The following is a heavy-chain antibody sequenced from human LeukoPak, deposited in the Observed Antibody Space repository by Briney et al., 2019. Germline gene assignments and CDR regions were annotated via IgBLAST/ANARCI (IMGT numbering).Heavy chain of an antibody. J-gene: IGHJ4*02. Sequence: GGSLRLSCAASGFTVSSNYMNWVRQAPGQGLEWVSIIYSGGTTYYADSVKGRFTISRDNSKNTLYLQMNSLRAEDTAVYYCARVLWNGDYPRFDLWGQGTLVTVSS. CDR2: IYSGGTT. CDR3: ARVLWNGDYPRFDL. D-gene: IGHD4-17*01. CDR1: GFTVSSNY. V-gene: IGHV3-53*01.